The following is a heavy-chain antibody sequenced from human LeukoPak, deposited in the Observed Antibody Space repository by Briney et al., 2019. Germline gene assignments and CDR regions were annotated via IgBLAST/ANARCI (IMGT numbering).Heavy chain of an antibody. Sequence: ASVKVSCKASGFIFPSSNINWVRQATGQGLEWVGWMNPKSGKAGYAQKFQGRVTMTRNTSINTAYMELTRLRSEDTAVYYCARGPEIVGTTHPFDYWGQGTLVTVSP. J-gene: IGHJ4*02. CDR1: GFIFPSSN. D-gene: IGHD1-26*01. V-gene: IGHV1-8*01. CDR2: MNPKSGKA. CDR3: ARGPEIVGTTHPFDY.